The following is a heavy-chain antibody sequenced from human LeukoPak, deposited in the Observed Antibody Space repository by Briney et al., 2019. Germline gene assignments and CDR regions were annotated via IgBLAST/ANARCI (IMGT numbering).Heavy chain of an antibody. Sequence: KPSETLSLTCTVSGGSISSGSYYWSWIRQPAGKGLEWIGRIYTSGSTNYNPSLKSRVTISVDTSKNQFSLKLSSVTAADTAVYYCARGWTYGDYARGDPFDYWGQGTLVTVSS. CDR3: ARGWTYGDYARGDPFDY. CDR2: IYTSGST. V-gene: IGHV4-61*02. D-gene: IGHD4-17*01. J-gene: IGHJ4*02. CDR1: GGSISSGSYY.